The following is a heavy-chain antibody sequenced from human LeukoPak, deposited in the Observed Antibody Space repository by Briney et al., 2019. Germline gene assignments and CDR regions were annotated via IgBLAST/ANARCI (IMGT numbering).Heavy chain of an antibody. V-gene: IGHV1-69*05. CDR2: IIPIFGTA. J-gene: IGHJ5*02. CDR3: AIRDGYNQINWFDP. CDR1: GGTFSSYA. Sequence: GASVKVSCKASGGTFSSYAISWVGQAPGQGLEWMGGIIPIFGTANYAQKFQGTVTITTDESTSTAYMELSSLRSEDTAVYYCAIRDGYNQINWFDPWGQGTLVTVSS. D-gene: IGHD5-24*01.